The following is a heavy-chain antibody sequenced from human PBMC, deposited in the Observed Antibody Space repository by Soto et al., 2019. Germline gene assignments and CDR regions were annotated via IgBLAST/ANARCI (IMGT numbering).Heavy chain of an antibody. Sequence: QVQLVQSGAEVKKPGASVKVSCKASGYTFTGYYMHWVRQAPGQGLEWMGWINPNSGGTNYAQKFPGRVTMTRGTSISTAYMELSRLRSDDTAVYYCARDIGITMVRGVTYYYYGMDVWGQGTTVTVSS. CDR2: INPNSGGT. CDR3: ARDIGITMVRGVTYYYYGMDV. CDR1: GYTFTGYY. J-gene: IGHJ6*02. V-gene: IGHV1-2*02. D-gene: IGHD3-10*01.